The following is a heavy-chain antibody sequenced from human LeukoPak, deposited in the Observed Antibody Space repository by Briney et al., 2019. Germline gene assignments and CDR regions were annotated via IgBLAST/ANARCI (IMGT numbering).Heavy chain of an antibody. V-gene: IGHV3-23*01. CDR2: ISGSGGST. CDR1: GFTFSSYA. Sequence: GGSLRLSCAASGFTFSSYAMSWVRQAPGKRLEWVSAISGSGGSTYYADSVKGRFTISRDNSKNTLYLQMNSLRAEDTAVYYCAKDTLQTVYSFDYWGQGTLVTVSS. D-gene: IGHD2-15*01. J-gene: IGHJ4*02. CDR3: AKDTLQTVYSFDY.